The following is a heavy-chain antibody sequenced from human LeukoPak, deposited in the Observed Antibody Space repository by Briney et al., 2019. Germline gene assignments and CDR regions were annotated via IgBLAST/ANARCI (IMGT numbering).Heavy chain of an antibody. J-gene: IGHJ2*01. CDR1: GGSISSYY. CDR2: IYYSGST. CDR3: ARSLYPNWSFDL. D-gene: IGHD2-2*01. V-gene: IGHV4-59*01. Sequence: SETLSLTCTVSGGSISSYYWSWIRQPPGKGLEWIGYIYYSGSTNYNPSLKSRVTISVDTSKNQFSLKLSSVTAADTAVYYCARSLYPNWSFDLWGRGTLVTVSS.